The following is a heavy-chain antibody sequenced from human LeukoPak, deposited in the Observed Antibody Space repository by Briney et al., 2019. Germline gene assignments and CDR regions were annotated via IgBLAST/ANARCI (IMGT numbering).Heavy chain of an antibody. D-gene: IGHD5-18*01. Sequence: GASVKVSCKASGYTFTSYYMHWVQQAPGQGLEWMGIINPSGGSTSYAQKFQGRVTMTRDTSISTAYMELSRLRSDDTAVYYCARAISRYSYGLAYWGQGTLVTVSS. CDR2: INPSGGST. CDR3: ARAISRYSYGLAY. CDR1: GYTFTSYY. V-gene: IGHV1-46*01. J-gene: IGHJ4*02.